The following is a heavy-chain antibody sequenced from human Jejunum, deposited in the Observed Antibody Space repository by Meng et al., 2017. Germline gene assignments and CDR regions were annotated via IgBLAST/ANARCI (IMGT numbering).Heavy chain of an antibody. V-gene: IGHV3-48*03. J-gene: IGHJ4*02. Sequence: GGSLRLSCAASGFTFSNYEMSWVRQAPGKGLEWVAYISSRGGETIYYADSVRGRFTISRDDANNSLYLQMNSLRADDTAVYYCSRGWARFGIAAADNTLSEFDYWGQGALVTVSS. CDR2: ISSRGGETI. CDR1: GFTFSNYE. CDR3: SRGWARFGIAAADNTLSEFDY. D-gene: IGHD6-25*01.